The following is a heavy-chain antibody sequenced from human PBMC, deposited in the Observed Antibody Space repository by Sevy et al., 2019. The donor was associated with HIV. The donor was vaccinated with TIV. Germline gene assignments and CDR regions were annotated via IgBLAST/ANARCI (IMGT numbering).Heavy chain of an antibody. D-gene: IGHD4-4*01. V-gene: IGHV1-8*01. J-gene: IGHJ6*02. CDR3: ARSHSNYESYYYYGMDV. Sequence: ASVKVSCKASGYTFTSYDINWVRQATGQGLEWMGWMNPNSGNTGYAQKFQGRVTMTRNTSISTAYMELSSLRSEDTAVYYCARSHSNYESYYYYGMDVWGQGTTVTVSS. CDR1: GYTFTSYD. CDR2: MNPNSGNT.